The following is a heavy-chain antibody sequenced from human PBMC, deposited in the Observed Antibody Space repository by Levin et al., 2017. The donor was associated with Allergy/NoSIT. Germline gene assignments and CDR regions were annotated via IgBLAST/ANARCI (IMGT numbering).Heavy chain of an antibody. CDR2: ISSSGSNI. J-gene: IGHJ4*02. Sequence: PGGSLRLSCAASGFTLSSYEMNWVRQAPGKGLEWVSYISSSGSNIDYADSVRGRFTVSRDNAKNSLYLQMDSLRAEDTAVYYCARERSTSGFDYWGQGALVTVSS. V-gene: IGHV3-48*03. D-gene: IGHD2-2*01. CDR1: GFTLSSYE. CDR3: ARERSTSGFDY.